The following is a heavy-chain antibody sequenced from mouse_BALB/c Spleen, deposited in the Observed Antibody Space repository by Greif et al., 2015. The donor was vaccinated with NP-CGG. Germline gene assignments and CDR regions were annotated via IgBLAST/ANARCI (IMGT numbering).Heavy chain of an antibody. CDR2: ISNLAYSI. CDR1: GFTFSDYG. CDR3: ARDYYGSSYYFDY. Sequence: DVKLVESGGGLVQPGGSRKLPCAASGFTFSDYGMAWVRQAPGKGPEWVAFISNLAYSIYYADTVTGRFTISRENAKNTLYLEMSSLRSEDTAMYYCARDYYGSSYYFDYWGQGTTLTVSS. D-gene: IGHD1-1*01. J-gene: IGHJ2*01. V-gene: IGHV5-15*02.